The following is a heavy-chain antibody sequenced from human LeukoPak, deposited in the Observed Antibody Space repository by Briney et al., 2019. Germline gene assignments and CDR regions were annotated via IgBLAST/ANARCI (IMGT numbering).Heavy chain of an antibody. Sequence: GESLKISCKGSGYSFNTYWIGWVRQMPGKGLEWMGIIYPGDSDTRYSPSFQDQVTISADKSISTAYLQWSSLKASDTAMYYCARQVVTADGYYYGMDVWGQGTTVTVSS. J-gene: IGHJ6*02. CDR2: IYPGDSDT. D-gene: IGHD2-21*02. CDR3: ARQVVTADGYYYGMDV. V-gene: IGHV5-51*01. CDR1: GYSFNTYW.